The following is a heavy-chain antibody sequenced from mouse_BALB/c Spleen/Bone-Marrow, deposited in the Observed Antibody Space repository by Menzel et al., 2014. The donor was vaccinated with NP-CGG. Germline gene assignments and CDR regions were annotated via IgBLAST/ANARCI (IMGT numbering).Heavy chain of an antibody. CDR2: ILPGSGST. V-gene: IGHV1-9*01. Sequence: QVQLKQSGAELMKPGASVKISCRATGYTFSSYWIEWVKQRPGHGLEWIGEILPGSGSTNYNEKFKGKATFTADTSSNTAYMQLSSLTSEDSAVYYCARRVTTANYWGQGTTLTVSS. CDR1: GYTFSSYW. D-gene: IGHD1-2*01. CDR3: ARRVTTANY. J-gene: IGHJ2*01.